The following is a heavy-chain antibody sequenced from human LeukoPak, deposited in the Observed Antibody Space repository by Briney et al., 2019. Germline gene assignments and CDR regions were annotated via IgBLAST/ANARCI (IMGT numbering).Heavy chain of an antibody. CDR1: GGTFSSYA. V-gene: IGHV1-69*13. D-gene: IGHD3-22*01. J-gene: IGHJ4*02. CDR2: IIPIFGTA. CDR3: ARAPLYYYDSNGYYSPFDY. Sequence: SVKVSCKASGGTFSSYAISWVRQAPGQGLEWMGGIIPIFGTANYAQKFQGRVTITADESTSTAYMELSSLRSEDTAVYYCARAPLYYYDSNGYYSPFDYWGQGTLVTVSS.